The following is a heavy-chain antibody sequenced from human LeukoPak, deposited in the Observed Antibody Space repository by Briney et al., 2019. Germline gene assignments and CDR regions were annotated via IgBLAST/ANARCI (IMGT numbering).Heavy chain of an antibody. J-gene: IGHJ4*02. CDR1: GGSISSGTFS. Sequence: PSETLSLNCTVSGGSISSGTFSWGWIRQPPGKGLEWIGSLRYSGSTTYNPSLKSRVTISVDTSKNLFSLQLSSVTAADTAVYYCARANYFDYWGQGTLVTVSS. CDR3: ARANYFDY. V-gene: IGHV4-39*07. CDR2: LRYSGST.